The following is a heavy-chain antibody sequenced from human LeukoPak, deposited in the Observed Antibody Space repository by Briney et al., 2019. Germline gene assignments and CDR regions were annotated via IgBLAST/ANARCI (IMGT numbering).Heavy chain of an antibody. CDR3: TRDRGPSGEFDY. CDR2: IRSKAYGGTT. D-gene: IGHD3-10*01. CDR1: GFTFGDYA. V-gene: IGHV3-49*04. J-gene: IGHJ4*02. Sequence: GGSLRLSCTASGFTFGDYAMSWVRQAPGKGLEWVGFIRSKAYGGTTEYAASVKGRFTISRDDSKSIAYLQMNSLKTEDTAVYYCTRDRGPSGEFDYWGQGTLVTVSS.